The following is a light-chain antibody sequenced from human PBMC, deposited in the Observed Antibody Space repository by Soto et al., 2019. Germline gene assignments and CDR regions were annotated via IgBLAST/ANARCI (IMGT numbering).Light chain of an antibody. V-gene: IGKV3-20*01. CDR1: QSVSSSY. CDR3: LQYDTSPFT. CDR2: GAS. Sequence: EIVLTQSPGTLSLCPWEVAGVCFMASQSVSSSYLAWYQQKPGQTPRLLIYGASNRATGIPDRFSGSGSGTDFTLTISRLEPEDFAVYYCLQYDTSPFTFGPGTKVDIK. J-gene: IGKJ3*01.